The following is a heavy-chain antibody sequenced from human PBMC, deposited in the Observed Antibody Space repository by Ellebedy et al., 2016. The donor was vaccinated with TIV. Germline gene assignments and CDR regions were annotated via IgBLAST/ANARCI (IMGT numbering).Heavy chain of an antibody. Sequence: GESLKISCAASGFTFEDYALIWVRQTPAKGLEWVSLISGDGDTTYYADSVKGRFTISRDNSRNSLYLQMNSLRTEDTDFYYCVKDFGAPGDPDSWGQGTQVTVSS. CDR2: ISGDGDTT. V-gene: IGHV3-43*02. CDR1: GFTFEDYA. J-gene: IGHJ4*02. CDR3: VKDFGAPGDPDS. D-gene: IGHD6-13*01.